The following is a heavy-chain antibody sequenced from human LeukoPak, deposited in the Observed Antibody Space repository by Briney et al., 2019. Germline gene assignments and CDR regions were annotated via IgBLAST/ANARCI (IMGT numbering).Heavy chain of an antibody. CDR1: GYSFTSYG. V-gene: IGHV1-18*01. CDR2: INGYNGNT. CDR3: ARGRTYDAFDI. Sequence: ASVKVSCKPSGYSFTSYGISWVRQAPGQGLEWMGWINGYNGNTDYAQKFQGRVTVTTDTSSSTVYMELRSLRSDDTAVYYCARGRTYDAFDIWGQGTMVTVSS. J-gene: IGHJ3*02.